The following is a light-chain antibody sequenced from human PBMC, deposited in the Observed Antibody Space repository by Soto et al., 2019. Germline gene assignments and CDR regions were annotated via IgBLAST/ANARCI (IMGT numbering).Light chain of an antibody. CDR3: QQRDIWPWT. Sequence: ENVFTQSPALPSLSPGGGATLSRRANQGVSDYLAWYQQKPGQAPRLLMYDASKRATGIPARFSGSGSGTDFTLTISSLEPEDFAVYYCQQRDIWPWTFGQGTKVDIK. CDR1: QGVSDY. J-gene: IGKJ1*01. V-gene: IGKV3D-11*01. CDR2: DAS.